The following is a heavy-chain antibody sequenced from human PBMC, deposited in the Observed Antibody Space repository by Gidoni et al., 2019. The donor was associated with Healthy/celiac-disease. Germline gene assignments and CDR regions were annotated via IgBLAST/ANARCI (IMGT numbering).Heavy chain of an antibody. CDR1: GGTFRSYA. Sequence: QVQLVQSGAEVTKPGSSVKVSCKASGGTFRSYAISWVRQAPGQGLEWMGGIIPIFGTANYAQKFQGRVTITADESTSTAYMELSSLRSEDTAVYYCAREGRFDYGNYYFDYWGQGTLVTVSS. V-gene: IGHV1-69*01. J-gene: IGHJ4*02. CDR2: IIPIFGTA. CDR3: AREGRFDYGNYYFDY. D-gene: IGHD4-17*01.